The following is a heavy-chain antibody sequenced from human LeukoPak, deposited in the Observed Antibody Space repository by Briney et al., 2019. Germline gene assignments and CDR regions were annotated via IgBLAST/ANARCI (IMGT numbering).Heavy chain of an antibody. J-gene: IGHJ3*02. V-gene: IGHV4-59*08. CDR1: GGSISSYY. Sequence: PSETLSLTCTVSGGSISSYYWSWIRQPPGKGLEWIGYIYYSGSTNYNPSLKSRVTISVDTSKNQFSLKLSSVTAADTAVYYCARHGRGWELFDQAAFDIWGQGTMVTVSS. CDR3: ARHGRGWELFDQAAFDI. D-gene: IGHD1-26*01. CDR2: IYYSGST.